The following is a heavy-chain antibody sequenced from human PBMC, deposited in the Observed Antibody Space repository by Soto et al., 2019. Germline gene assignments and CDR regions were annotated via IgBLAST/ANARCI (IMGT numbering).Heavy chain of an antibody. CDR2: ISGSGGST. J-gene: IGHJ4*01. D-gene: IGHD3-10*01. CDR3: ARDSGYGSGASVNHYLDY. Sequence: GVFLRLSEAACWFSFRSYGMSGVRQAPGQWLEWVSVISGSGGSTYYEDSVKGRFTLSRDNSKNSLYLQMDSLRDEDTAVYYCARDSGYGSGASVNHYLDYSGHGTLVTVSS. CDR1: WFSFRSYG. V-gene: IGHV3-23*01.